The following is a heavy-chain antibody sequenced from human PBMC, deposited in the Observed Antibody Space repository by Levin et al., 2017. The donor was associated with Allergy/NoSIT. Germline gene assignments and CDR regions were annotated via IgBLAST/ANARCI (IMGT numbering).Heavy chain of an antibody. CDR3: GRDVVPMQLERAIDS. V-gene: IGHV1-18*01. D-gene: IGHD1-1*01. CDR2: ISAYNGDT. CDR1: GYTFTSYG. J-gene: IGHJ4*02. Sequence: ASVKVSCKASGYTFTSYGISWVRQAPGQGLEWVGWISAYNGDTNSAQKFQGRVTMTTDTSTTTAYMELTSLRSDDTAVYYCGRDVVPMQLERAIDSWGQGTLVTVSS.